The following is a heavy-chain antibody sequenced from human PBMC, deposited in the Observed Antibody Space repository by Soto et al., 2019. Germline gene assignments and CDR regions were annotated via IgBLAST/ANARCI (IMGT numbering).Heavy chain of an antibody. CDR2: ISYDGSNK. CDR3: AKDRGRPYCSGGSCYYPEIDY. V-gene: IGHV3-30*18. CDR1: GFTFSSYG. D-gene: IGHD2-15*01. J-gene: IGHJ4*02. Sequence: QVQLVESGGGVVQPGRSLRLSGAASGFTFSSYGMHWVRQAPGKGLEWVAVISYDGSNKYYADSVKGRFTISRDNSKNTLYLQMDSLRAEDTAVYYCAKDRGRPYCSGGSCYYPEIDYWGQGTLVTVSS.